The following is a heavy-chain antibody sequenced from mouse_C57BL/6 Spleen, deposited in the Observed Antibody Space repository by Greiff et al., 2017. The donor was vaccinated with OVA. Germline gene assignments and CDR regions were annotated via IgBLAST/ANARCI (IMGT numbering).Heavy chain of an antibody. CDR3: ARSPGGEQDY. J-gene: IGHJ2*01. CDR1: GYTFTDYY. CDR2: INPNNGGT. Sequence: VQLQQSGPELVKPGASVKISCKASGYTFTDYYMNWVKQSHGKSLEWIGDINPNNGGTSYNQKFKGKATLTVDKSSSTAYMELRSLTSEDSAVYYCARSPGGEQDYWGQGTTRTVSS. V-gene: IGHV1-26*01.